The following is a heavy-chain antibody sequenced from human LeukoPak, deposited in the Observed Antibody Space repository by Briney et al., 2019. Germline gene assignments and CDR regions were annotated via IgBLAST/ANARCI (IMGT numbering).Heavy chain of an antibody. CDR1: GYTFTIYD. CDR2: MNPNSGNT. V-gene: IGHV1-8*01. J-gene: IGHJ4*02. CDR3: ARVQTMVRGVIINPSDY. Sequence: ASVRVSCKASGYTFTIYDINWVRQATGQGGEWMGWMNPNSGNTGYAQKFQGRVTMTRDTSISTAYMELSRLRSDDTAVYYCARVQTMVRGVIINPSDYWGQGTLVTVSS. D-gene: IGHD3-10*01.